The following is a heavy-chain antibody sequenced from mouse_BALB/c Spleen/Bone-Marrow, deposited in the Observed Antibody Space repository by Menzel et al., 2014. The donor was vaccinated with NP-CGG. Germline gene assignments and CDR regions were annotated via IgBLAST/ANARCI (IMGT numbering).Heavy chain of an antibody. J-gene: IGHJ2*01. D-gene: IGHD2-1*01. CDR3: AFGNYDFDY. CDR2: IYPGDGDT. Sequence: QVQLQQSGAELVRPGSSVKISCMASGYAFSSYWMNWVKQRPGQGLEWIGQIYPGDGDTNYSGKFKGKATLTADESSSTAYMQLSSLTSEDSAVYFCAFGNYDFDYWGQGTTLTVSS. CDR1: GYAFSSYW. V-gene: IGHV1-80*01.